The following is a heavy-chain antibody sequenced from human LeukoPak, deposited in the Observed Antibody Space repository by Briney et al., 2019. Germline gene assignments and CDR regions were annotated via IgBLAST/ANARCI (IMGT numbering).Heavy chain of an antibody. V-gene: IGHV4-61*02. D-gene: IGHD3-10*01. J-gene: IGHJ4*02. CDR1: GGSISSGSYY. Sequence: SETLSLTCTVSGGSISSGSYYWRWIRQPAGKGLEWIGRIYTSGSTNYNPSLKSRVTISVDTSKNQFSLKLSSVTAADTAVYYCARGPGGHYWGQGTLVTVSS. CDR3: ARGPGGHY. CDR2: IYTSGST.